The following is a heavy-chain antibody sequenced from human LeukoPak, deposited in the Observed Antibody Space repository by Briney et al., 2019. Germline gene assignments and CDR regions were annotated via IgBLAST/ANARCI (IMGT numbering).Heavy chain of an antibody. J-gene: IGHJ4*02. D-gene: IGHD3-16*02. CDR2: IYHSGST. CDR3: ARERDYVWGSYRPKVDY. Sequence: PSETLSLTCAVSGYSISSGYYCGWIRQPPGKGLEWIGSIYHSGSTYYNPSLKSRVTISVDTSKNQLSLKLSSVTAADTAVYYCARERDYVWGSYRPKVDYWGQGTLVTVSS. CDR1: GYSISSGYY. V-gene: IGHV4-38-2*02.